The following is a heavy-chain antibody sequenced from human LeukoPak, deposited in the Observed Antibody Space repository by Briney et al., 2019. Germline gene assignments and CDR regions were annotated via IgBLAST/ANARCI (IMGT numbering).Heavy chain of an antibody. CDR2: ISGSGGST. CDR1: GFTFSSYG. J-gene: IGHJ4*02. V-gene: IGHV3-23*01. D-gene: IGHD3-22*01. Sequence: PGRSLRLSCAASGFTFSSYGMHWVRQAPGKGLEWVSAISGSGGSTYYADSVKGRFTISRDNSKNTLYLQMNSLRAEDTAVYYCAKSAARNYYDSSGYYYFDYWGQGTLVTVSS. CDR3: AKSAARNYYDSSGYYYFDY.